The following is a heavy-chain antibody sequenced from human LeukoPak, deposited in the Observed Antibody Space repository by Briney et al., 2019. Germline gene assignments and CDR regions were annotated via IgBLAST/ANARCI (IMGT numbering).Heavy chain of an antibody. Sequence: ASVKVSCKASGGTISSYAISWVRQAPGQGLEWMGGIIPIFGTANYAQKFQGRVTITADESTSTAYMELSSLRSEDTAVYYCARCSGDCYYPFDYWGQGTLVTVSS. CDR1: GGTISSYA. J-gene: IGHJ4*02. CDR2: IIPIFGTA. V-gene: IGHV1-69*13. D-gene: IGHD2-21*02. CDR3: ARCSGDCYYPFDY.